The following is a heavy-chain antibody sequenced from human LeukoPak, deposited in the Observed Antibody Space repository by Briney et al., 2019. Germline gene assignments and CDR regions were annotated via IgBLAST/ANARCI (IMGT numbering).Heavy chain of an antibody. CDR2: IIPIFGTA. J-gene: IGHJ1*01. CDR1: GGTFSSYA. Sequence: SVKVSCKASGGTFSSYAISWVRQAPGQGGEWMGGIIPIFGTANYAQKFQGRVTITTDESTSTDYMELSRLRSEDTAVYYCASHVVVTAIPSTEYFQHWGQGTLVTVSS. V-gene: IGHV1-69*05. CDR3: ASHVVVTAIPSTEYFQH. D-gene: IGHD2-21*02.